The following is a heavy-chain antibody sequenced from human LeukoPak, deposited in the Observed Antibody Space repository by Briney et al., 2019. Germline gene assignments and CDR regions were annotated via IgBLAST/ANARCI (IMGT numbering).Heavy chain of an antibody. Sequence: PGGSLRLSCAASGFTGSNNYVSWVRQAPGMGLEWVSAIHSSGATCYADSVKGRFTISRDTSKNTLYLQISSLRVEDTAVYYCARDPGWGALDYWGQGALVIVSS. D-gene: IGHD3-16*01. CDR3: ARDPGWGALDY. V-gene: IGHV3-53*01. CDR2: IHSSGAT. CDR1: GFTGSNNY. J-gene: IGHJ4*02.